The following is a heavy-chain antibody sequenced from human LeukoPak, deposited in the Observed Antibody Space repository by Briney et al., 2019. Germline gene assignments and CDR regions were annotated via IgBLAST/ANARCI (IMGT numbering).Heavy chain of an antibody. CDR3: ARDRGGLDY. Sequence: SGRSLRLSCAASGFTFSSYGMHWVRQAPGKGLEWVAVIWYDGSNKYYADSVKGRFTISRDNSKNTLYLQMNSLRTEDTAVYYCARDRGGLDYWGQGTLVTVSS. CDR1: GFTFSSYG. J-gene: IGHJ4*02. V-gene: IGHV3-33*01. CDR2: IWYDGSNK. D-gene: IGHD4-23*01.